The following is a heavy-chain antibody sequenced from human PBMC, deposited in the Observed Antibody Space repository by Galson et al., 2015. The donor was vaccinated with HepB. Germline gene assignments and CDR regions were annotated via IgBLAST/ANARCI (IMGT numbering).Heavy chain of an antibody. D-gene: IGHD2-2*02. J-gene: IGHJ4*02. V-gene: IGHV5-51*03. CDR3: ARASLGYCSSTSCYTDGFDY. CDR1: GYSFTSYW. Sequence: QSGAEVKKPGESLKISCKGSGYSFTSYWIGWVRQMPGKGLEWMGIIYPGDSDTRYSPSFQGQVTISAGKSISTAYLQWSSLKASDTAMYYCARASLGYCSSTSCYTDGFDYWGQGTLVTVSS. CDR2: IYPGDSDT.